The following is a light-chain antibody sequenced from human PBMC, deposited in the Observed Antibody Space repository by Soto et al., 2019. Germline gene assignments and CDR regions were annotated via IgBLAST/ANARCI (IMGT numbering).Light chain of an antibody. V-gene: IGKV3-15*01. J-gene: IGKJ5*01. CDR3: QQYYDWPIT. Sequence: EIVRTQSTATLSVSPGERATLFCSASHCISTPLAWYQQKPGQAPRLLIYAASTRAAGIPARFSGSGSGTDFTLTICSLQSEHFAIYYCQQYYDWPITFGQGARLEIK. CDR2: AAS. CDR1: HCISTP.